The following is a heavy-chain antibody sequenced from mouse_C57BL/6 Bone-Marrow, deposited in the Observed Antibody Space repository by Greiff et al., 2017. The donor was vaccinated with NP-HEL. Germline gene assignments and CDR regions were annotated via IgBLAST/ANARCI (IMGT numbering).Heavy chain of an antibody. CDR1: GYAFTNYL. CDR2: INPGSGGT. V-gene: IGHV1-54*01. CDR3: ARGDGLVGFAY. Sequence: QVQLQQSGAELVRPGTSVKVSCKASGYAFTNYLIEWVKQRPGQGLEWIGVINPGSGGTNYNEKFKGKATLTADKSSSTAYMQLSSLTSEDSAVYFCARGDGLVGFAYWGQGTLVTVSA. J-gene: IGHJ3*01. D-gene: IGHD2-3*01.